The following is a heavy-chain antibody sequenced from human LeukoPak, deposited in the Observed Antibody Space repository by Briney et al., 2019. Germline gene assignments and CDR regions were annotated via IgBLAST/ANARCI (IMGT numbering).Heavy chain of an antibody. CDR3: ARDRPGIVVVPAATPGYIDV. CDR1: GYTFTGYY. V-gene: IGHV1-2*02. D-gene: IGHD2-2*01. CDR2: MNPNSGGT. Sequence: ASVKVSCKASGYTFTGYYMHWVRQAPGQGLEWMGWMNPNSGGTNYAQKFQGRVTMTRDTSISTAYMELSRLRSDDTAVYYCARDRPGIVVVPAATPGYIDVWGKGTTVTVSS. J-gene: IGHJ6*03.